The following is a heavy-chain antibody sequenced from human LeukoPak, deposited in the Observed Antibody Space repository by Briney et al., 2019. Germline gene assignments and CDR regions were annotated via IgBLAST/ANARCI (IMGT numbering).Heavy chain of an antibody. CDR1: GGTFSSYA. CDR2: IIPIFGTA. D-gene: IGHD3-10*01. CDR3: ATRPNMVRGVIILEY. Sequence: SVKVSCKASGGTFSSYAISWVRQAPGQGLEWMGRIIPIFGTANYAQKFQGRVTITTDESTSTAYMELSSLRSEDTAVYYYATRPNMVRGVIILEYWGQGTLVTVSS. V-gene: IGHV1-69*05. J-gene: IGHJ4*02.